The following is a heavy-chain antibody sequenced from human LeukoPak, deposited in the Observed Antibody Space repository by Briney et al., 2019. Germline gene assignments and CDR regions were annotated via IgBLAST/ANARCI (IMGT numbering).Heavy chain of an antibody. CDR1: GFTFTSYS. V-gene: IGHV3-48*04. D-gene: IGHD5-18*01. CDR2: ISSSGSTI. J-gene: IGHJ3*02. Sequence: GGSLRLSCAASGFTFTSYSMSWVRQAPGKGLEWVSYISSSGSTIYYADSVKGRFTISRDNAKNSLYLQMNSLRAEDTAVYYCAREPGYSYGFDAFGIWGQGTMVTVSS. CDR3: AREPGYSYGFDAFGI.